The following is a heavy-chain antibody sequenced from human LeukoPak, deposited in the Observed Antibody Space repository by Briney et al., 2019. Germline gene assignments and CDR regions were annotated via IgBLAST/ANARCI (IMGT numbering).Heavy chain of an antibody. CDR1: GYTFTSYD. Sequence: ASVKVSCKASGYTFTSYDIHWVRQAPGQGLEWMGIINPSAGSTNYAQKFQGRVTLTRDTSTSTVYMNVSNLRSEDTAVYYCARESLGSYKTVVIVARGHDAFGMWGQGTMVTVSS. J-gene: IGHJ3*02. D-gene: IGHD3-22*01. CDR3: ARESLGSYKTVVIVARGHDAFGM. CDR2: INPSAGST. V-gene: IGHV1-46*01.